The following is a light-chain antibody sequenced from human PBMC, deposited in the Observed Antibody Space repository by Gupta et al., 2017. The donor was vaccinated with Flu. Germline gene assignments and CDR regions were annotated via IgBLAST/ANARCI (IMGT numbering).Light chain of an antibody. Sequence: DIVMNQSPYSLAVSLGERATINCKSSRSVLNSSNNRNCLSWYQQKPGQPPTLLIIWAATREAGVADGFGGGGGGIDVTITTSSRQEEDVAVYYYQQHESNPQLTFGQGTQVEIK. J-gene: IGKJ5*01. CDR1: RSVLNSSNNRNC. CDR3: QQHESNPQLT. V-gene: IGKV4-1*01. CDR2: WAA.